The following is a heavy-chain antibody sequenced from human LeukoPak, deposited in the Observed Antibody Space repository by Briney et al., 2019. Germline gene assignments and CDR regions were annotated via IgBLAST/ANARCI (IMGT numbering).Heavy chain of an antibody. CDR3: ATGRSCTTCYLPDY. CDR2: INQNGGEN. Sequence: PGGSLRLSCAVSGITFSDYWMTWVRQAPGNGLEWVANINQNGGENYYVDSVKGRFTISRDNTKNSVYLQMNSLRAEDTAVYYCATGRSCTTCYLPDYWGQGTLVTASS. CDR1: GITFSDYW. J-gene: IGHJ4*02. D-gene: IGHD2-2*01. V-gene: IGHV3-7*01.